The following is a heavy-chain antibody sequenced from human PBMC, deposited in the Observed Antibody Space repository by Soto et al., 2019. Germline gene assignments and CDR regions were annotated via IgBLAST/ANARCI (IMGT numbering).Heavy chain of an antibody. CDR3: ARRRYCGTDRYKKFYYRMAV. Sequence: QVQLVQSGAEVRKPGSSVKVSCMASGSTFSSYTGTWVRQAPGKGLVWIGWIIPVLTVTDYAGRFQGGVTTTADSSAKGAYMKLTSLTSEETAVYYCARRRYCGTDRYKKFYYRMAVVGQGSTVTVSS. CDR2: IIPVLTVT. J-gene: IGHJ6*02. CDR1: GSTFSSYT. D-gene: IGHD2-21*01. V-gene: IGHV1-69*02.